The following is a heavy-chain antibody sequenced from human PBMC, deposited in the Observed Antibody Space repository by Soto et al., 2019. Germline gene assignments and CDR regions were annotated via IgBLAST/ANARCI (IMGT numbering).Heavy chain of an antibody. CDR1: GYTFTSYG. J-gene: IGHJ5*02. Sequence: ASVKVSCKASGYTFTSYGINWVRQAPGRGLEWMGWINPGNGNTKYSQQFQGRVIIDRDTSASTAYMELSSLRSEDTAVYFCAGMPYTSGLRFDPWGPGTLVTVSS. CDR2: INPGNGNT. CDR3: AGMPYTSGLRFDP. D-gene: IGHD6-19*01. V-gene: IGHV1-3*01.